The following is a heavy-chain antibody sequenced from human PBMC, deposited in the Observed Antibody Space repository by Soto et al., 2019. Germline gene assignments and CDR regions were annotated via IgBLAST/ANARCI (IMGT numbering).Heavy chain of an antibody. CDR2: IYYSGST. Sequence: SETLSLTCTVSGGSISSGGYYWSWIRQHPGKGLEWIGYIYYSGSTNYNPSLKSRVTISVDTSKNQFSLKLSSVTAADTAVYYCARDLGSSSLYFDYWGQGTLVTVSS. CDR1: GGSISSGGYY. J-gene: IGHJ4*02. CDR3: ARDLGSSSLYFDY. D-gene: IGHD6-6*01. V-gene: IGHV4-61*08.